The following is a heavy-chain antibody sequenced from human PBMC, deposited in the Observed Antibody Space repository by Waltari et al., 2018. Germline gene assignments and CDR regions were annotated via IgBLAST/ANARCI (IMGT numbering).Heavy chain of an antibody. CDR3: TSWRVVAGTGWFDS. CDR1: GITFSRLG. V-gene: IGHV3-23*01. CDR2: IRNSGGNT. D-gene: IGHD2-15*01. Sequence: EVQLLESGGGLVQPGGSLRLSCVDSGITFSRLGMSWVRQAPGKGLEWVSGIRNSGGNTYYGDSVKGRFAISRDNSRNTLHLQMNGLRAEDTAIYYCTSWRVVAGTGWFDSWGQGTLVTVSS. J-gene: IGHJ5*01.